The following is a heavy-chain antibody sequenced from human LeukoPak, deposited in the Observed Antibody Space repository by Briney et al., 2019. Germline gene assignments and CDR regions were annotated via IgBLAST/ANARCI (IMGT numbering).Heavy chain of an antibody. V-gene: IGHV4-61*01. J-gene: IGHJ4*02. CDR3: ASETNDYGDYYYFDY. Sequence: SETLSLTCTVSGGSVSSGSYYWSWIRQPPGKGLEWIEYIYYSGSTNYNPSLKSRVTISVDTSKNQFSLKLSSVTAADTAVYYCASETNDYGDYYYFDYWGQGTLVTVSS. CDR1: GGSVSSGSYY. D-gene: IGHD4-17*01. CDR2: IYYSGST.